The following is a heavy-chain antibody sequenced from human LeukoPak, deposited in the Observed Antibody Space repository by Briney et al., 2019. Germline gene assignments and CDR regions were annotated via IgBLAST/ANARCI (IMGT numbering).Heavy chain of an antibody. CDR2: ISGRGGNT. J-gene: IGHJ4*02. Sequence: GVPLSLLCAASVHPFRSHAITWVPKSPGKAGGGLSSISGRGGNTYYADSVEVRFTISRENAKNTLCLNINTRRAEDTAVYDCAKEIGEYSSSSLDYWGQGTLVTVSS. V-gene: IGHV3-23*01. CDR1: VHPFRSHA. D-gene: IGHD6-6*01. CDR3: AKEIGEYSSSSLDY.